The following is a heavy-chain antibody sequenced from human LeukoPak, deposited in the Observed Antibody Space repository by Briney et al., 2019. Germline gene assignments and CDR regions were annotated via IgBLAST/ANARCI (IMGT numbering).Heavy chain of an antibody. CDR1: GFTFSSYS. V-gene: IGHV3-48*01. CDR2: ISSSSSTI. D-gene: IGHD2-8*01. J-gene: IGHJ3*02. Sequence: GGSLRLSCAASGFTFSSYSMNWVRQAPGKGLEWVSYISSSSSTIYYADSVKGRFTISRDNAKNSLYLQMNSLRAEDTAVYYCARGEIVLMVYAIWPNDAFDIWGQGTMVTVSS. CDR3: ARGEIVLMVYAIWPNDAFDI.